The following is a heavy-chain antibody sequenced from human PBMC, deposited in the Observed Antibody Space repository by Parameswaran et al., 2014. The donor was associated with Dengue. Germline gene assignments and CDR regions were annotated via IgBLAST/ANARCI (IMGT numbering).Heavy chain of an antibody. CDR3: AKAQRTGYSSSWYDANFDY. J-gene: IGHJ4*02. Sequence: VRQAPGKGLEWVSAISGSGGSTYYADSVKGRFTISRDNSKNTLYLQMNSLRAEDTAVYYCAKAQRTGYSSSWYDANFDYWGQGTLVTVSS. D-gene: IGHD6-13*01. CDR2: ISGSGGST. V-gene: IGHV3-23*01.